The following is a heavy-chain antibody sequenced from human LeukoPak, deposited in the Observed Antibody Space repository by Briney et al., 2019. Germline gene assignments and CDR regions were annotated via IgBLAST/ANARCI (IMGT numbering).Heavy chain of an antibody. V-gene: IGHV3-7*01. J-gene: IGHJ4*02. D-gene: IGHD1-26*01. CDR3: ARTLPHQWELLDY. CDR1: GFTFSSYW. Sequence: GGSLRLSCAASGFTFSSYWMSWVRQAPGKGLEWVANIKQDGSEKYYVDSVKGRFTISRDNAKNSLYLQMNSLRAEDTAVYYCARTLPHQWELLDYWGQGTLVTVSS. CDR2: IKQDGSEK.